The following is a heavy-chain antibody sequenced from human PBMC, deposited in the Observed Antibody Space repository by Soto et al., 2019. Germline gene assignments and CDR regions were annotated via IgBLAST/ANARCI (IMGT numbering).Heavy chain of an antibody. V-gene: IGHV4-34*01. CDR2: INHSGST. CDR1: GGSFSGYY. J-gene: IGHJ4*02. D-gene: IGHD5-18*01. CDR3: AGTGTAMVYHLEY. Sequence: TSETLSLTCAVYGGSFSGYYWSWIRQPPGKGLEWIGEINHSGSTNYNPSLKSRVTISVDTSKNQFSLTLSSVTAADTAVYYCAGTGTAMVYHLEYWGQGTLVTVSS.